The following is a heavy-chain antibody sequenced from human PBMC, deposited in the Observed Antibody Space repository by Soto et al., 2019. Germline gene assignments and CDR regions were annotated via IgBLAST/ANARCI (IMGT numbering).Heavy chain of an antibody. CDR1: GFSFGTYT. CDR2: LSDSVGTT. J-gene: IGHJ4*02. D-gene: IGHD3-3*02. Sequence: GWSLRLSCAVSGFSFGTYTVNWVRQAPGTGLEWVSGLSDSVGTTHYAYSVKGRFTISRDKSKNTLYLQMNNLRAEDTAVYYCAKHLIGGRLQSPFDLWGQGTQVTVSS. V-gene: IGHV3-23*01. CDR3: AKHLIGGRLQSPFDL.